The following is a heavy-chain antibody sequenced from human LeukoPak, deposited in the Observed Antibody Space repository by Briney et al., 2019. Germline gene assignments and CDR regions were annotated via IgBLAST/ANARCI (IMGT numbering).Heavy chain of an antibody. CDR2: ISYDGSNK. Sequence: SGGSLRLSCAASGFTFSSYAMHWVRQAPGKGLEWVAVISYDGSNKYYADSVKGRFTISRDNSKNTLYLQMNSLRAGDTAVYYCARDRGGSGWPPDFDYWGQGTLVTVSS. J-gene: IGHJ4*02. D-gene: IGHD6-19*01. CDR3: ARDRGGSGWPPDFDY. V-gene: IGHV3-30-3*01. CDR1: GFTFSSYA.